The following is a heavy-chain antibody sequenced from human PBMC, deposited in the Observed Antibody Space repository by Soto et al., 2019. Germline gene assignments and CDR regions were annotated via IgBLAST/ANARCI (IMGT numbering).Heavy chain of an antibody. CDR3: AKAGPSCGYYYASDY. CDR2: ISGRGDST. J-gene: IGHJ4*02. Sequence: EVQVLESGGDLVQPGGSLRLSCAASGFTFNKHAMNWVRQAPGKGLEWVSAISGRGDSTYYADSVKGRFTISRDNSKNTLYLQMNSLRAEDTAVYYCAKAGPSCGYYYASDYWGQGTLVTVSS. V-gene: IGHV3-23*01. CDR1: GFTFNKHA. D-gene: IGHD3-22*01.